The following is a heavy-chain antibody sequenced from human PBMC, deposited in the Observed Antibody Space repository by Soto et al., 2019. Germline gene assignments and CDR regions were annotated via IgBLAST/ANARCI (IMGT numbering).Heavy chain of an antibody. CDR1: GGSFSGYY. D-gene: IGHD3-22*01. J-gene: IGHJ3*02. V-gene: IGHV4-34*01. CDR2: INHSGST. Sequence: NPSETLSLTCAVYGGSFSGYYWSWIRQPPGKGLEWIGEINHSGSTNYNPSLKSRVTISVDTSKNQFSLKLSSVTAADTAVYYCASRHYYDSRGSGAFDIWGQGTMVTVSS. CDR3: ASRHYYDSRGSGAFDI.